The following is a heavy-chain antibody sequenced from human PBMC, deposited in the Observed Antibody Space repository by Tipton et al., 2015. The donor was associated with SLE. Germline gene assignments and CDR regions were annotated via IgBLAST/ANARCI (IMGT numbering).Heavy chain of an antibody. J-gene: IGHJ3*02. D-gene: IGHD2-21*01. CDR3: ARGGGDSVAAFDI. Sequence: TLSLTCTVSGVSISSHYWTWIRQSPGKGLEWIGYIHFSGSTNYNLSLKTRVTISVDMSKRHFSLKLTSVTAADTAVYYCARGGGDSVAAFDIWGQGTLVTVSS. CDR1: GVSISSHY. CDR2: IHFSGST. V-gene: IGHV4-59*11.